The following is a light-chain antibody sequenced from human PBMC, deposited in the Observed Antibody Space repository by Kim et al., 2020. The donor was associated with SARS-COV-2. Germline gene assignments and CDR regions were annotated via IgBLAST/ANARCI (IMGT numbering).Light chain of an antibody. Sequence: EIVLTQSPGTLSLSPGERATLSCRASQSVSSSYLAWYQQKPGQAPRLLIYGASSRATGIPDRFSGSGSGTDFTLTISRLEPEDFAVYYCQQYGSSPPITFGRGTKVDIK. CDR2: GAS. V-gene: IGKV3-20*01. CDR1: QSVSSSY. CDR3: QQYGSSPPIT. J-gene: IGKJ4*01.